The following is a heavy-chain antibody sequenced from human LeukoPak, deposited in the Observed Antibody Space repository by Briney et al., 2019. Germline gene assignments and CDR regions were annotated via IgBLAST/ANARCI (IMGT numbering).Heavy chain of an antibody. CDR1: GGTFSSNA. D-gene: IGHD3-16*02. V-gene: IGHV1-69*05. J-gene: IGHJ5*02. CDR2: IIPIFGTA. CDR3: ARDQVITFGGVIVDNNWFDP. Sequence: SVRVSCKASGGTFSSNAISWVRQAPGQGLEWMGGIIPIFGTANYAQKFQGRVTITTDECTSTAYMELSSLRSEDTAVYYCARDQVITFGGVIVDNNWFDPWGQGTLVSVSS.